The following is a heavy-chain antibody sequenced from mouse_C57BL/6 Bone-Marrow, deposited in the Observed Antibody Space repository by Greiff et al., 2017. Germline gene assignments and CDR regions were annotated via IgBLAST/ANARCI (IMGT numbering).Heavy chain of an antibody. Sequence: DVKLVESGGGLVKPGGSLKLSCAASGFTFSSYAMSWVRQTPEKRLEWVATISDGGSYTYYPDNVKGRFTISRDNAKNNLYLQMSHLKSEDTAMYYCARGYYGSSYDAMDYWGQGTSVTVSS. CDR3: ARGYYGSSYDAMDY. D-gene: IGHD1-1*01. CDR2: ISDGGSYT. J-gene: IGHJ4*01. V-gene: IGHV5-4*03. CDR1: GFTFSSYA.